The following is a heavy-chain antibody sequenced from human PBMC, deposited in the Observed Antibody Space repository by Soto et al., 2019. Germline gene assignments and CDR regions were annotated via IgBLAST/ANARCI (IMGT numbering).Heavy chain of an antibody. CDR1: GYTFTTFW. J-gene: IGHJ5*02. D-gene: IGHD2-2*01. CDR2: IDPRDSYT. Sequence: GESLKISCTGFGYTFTTFWISWVLHMPGRGLEWMGRIDPRDSYTNYSPSFQGHVTISGDKSISTVYLQWASLKASDTAMYYCARLYCSSSTCDSWFDPWGQGTLVTVSS. CDR3: ARLYCSSSTCDSWFDP. V-gene: IGHV5-10-1*01.